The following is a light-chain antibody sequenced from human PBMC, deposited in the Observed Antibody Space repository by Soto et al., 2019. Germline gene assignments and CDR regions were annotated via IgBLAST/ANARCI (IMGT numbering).Light chain of an antibody. CDR3: QSYDSSLSGVV. Sequence: QSVLTQPPSMSGAPGQRVTISCTGSSSNIGAGFDVHWYQHLPGTAPKLLIYGNSNRPSGVPDRFSGSKSGTSASLAITGLQAEDEADYYCQSYDSSLSGVVFGGGTKLTVL. V-gene: IGLV1-40*01. CDR1: SSNIGAGFD. CDR2: GNS. J-gene: IGLJ2*01.